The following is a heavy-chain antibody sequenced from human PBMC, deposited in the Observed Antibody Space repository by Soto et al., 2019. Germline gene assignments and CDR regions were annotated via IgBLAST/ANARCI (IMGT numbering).Heavy chain of an antibody. CDR2: IIPMFGTA. D-gene: IGHD2-2*01. J-gene: IGHJ6*02. CDR3: ARQNAMPPHFYSGMDV. Sequence: QVHLVQSGAEVKKPGSSVKVSCTASGGTFGSYTVTWVRQAPGQGLEWMGEIIPMFGTASYAQKFQGRVTLTADQSTTTAHMELSSLSSDDTAVYFCARQNAMPPHFYSGMDVWGQGTTVTVSS. V-gene: IGHV1-69*01. CDR1: GGTFGSYT.